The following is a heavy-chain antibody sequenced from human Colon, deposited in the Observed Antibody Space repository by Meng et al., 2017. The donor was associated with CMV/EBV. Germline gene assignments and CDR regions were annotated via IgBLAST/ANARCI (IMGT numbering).Heavy chain of an antibody. CDR1: GFTFNRNS. CDR3: TRTSVASPGVY. Sequence: GESLKISCAASGFTFNRNSMSWVRQAPGKGLEWVANIKPDGTETYYVDSVKGRFTISRDNAKNSLFLHMNSLRVEDTAVYYCTRTSVASPGVYWGQGTLVTVSS. J-gene: IGHJ4*02. D-gene: IGHD6-13*01. CDR2: IKPDGTET. V-gene: IGHV3-7*01.